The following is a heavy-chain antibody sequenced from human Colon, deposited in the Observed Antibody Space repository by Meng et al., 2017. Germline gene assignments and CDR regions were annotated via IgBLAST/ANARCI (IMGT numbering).Heavy chain of an antibody. CDR1: CGSITTNNW. J-gene: IGHJ4*02. CDR3: ARGGGCVNGVCGSLDY. V-gene: IGHV4-4*02. Sequence: QVPVPGSGPGLVKPSGTLSLPCAVSCGSITTNNWWSWVRQPPGKGLEWIGEIHPSGGTNYNPSLKSRVTMSIDNSKRQFSLNLSSVTAADTAVYYCARGGGCVNGVCGSLDYWGQGTLVTVSS. CDR2: IHPSGGT. D-gene: IGHD2-8*01.